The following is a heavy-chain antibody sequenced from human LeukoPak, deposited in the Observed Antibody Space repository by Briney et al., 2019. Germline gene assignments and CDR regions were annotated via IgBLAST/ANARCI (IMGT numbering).Heavy chain of an antibody. D-gene: IGHD2-15*01. CDR3: ARDQGYCSGGSCYSPLEDNWFDP. Sequence: SETLSLTCTVSGYSISSGYYWGWIRQPPGKGLEWIGSIYHSGSTYYNPSLKSRVTISVDTSKNQFSLKLSSVTAADTAVYYCARDQGYCSGGSCYSPLEDNWFDPWGQGTLVTVSS. V-gene: IGHV4-38-2*02. CDR2: IYHSGST. CDR1: GYSISSGYY. J-gene: IGHJ5*02.